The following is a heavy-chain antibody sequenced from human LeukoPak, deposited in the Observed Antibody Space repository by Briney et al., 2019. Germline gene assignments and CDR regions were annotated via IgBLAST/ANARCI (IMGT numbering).Heavy chain of an antibody. D-gene: IGHD5-12*01. V-gene: IGHV4-4*02. CDR3: AREAYGGYARLPSNFDY. Sequence: SGTLSLTCAVSGGSISSSNWRSWVRQSPGKGLEWIGEIYHSGNTYYNPSLKSRVTISVDKSKNQFSLRLTSVAAADTAVYYWAREAYGGYARLPSNFDYWARETLATVPS. J-gene: IGHJ4*02. CDR2: IYHSGNT. CDR1: GGSISSSNW.